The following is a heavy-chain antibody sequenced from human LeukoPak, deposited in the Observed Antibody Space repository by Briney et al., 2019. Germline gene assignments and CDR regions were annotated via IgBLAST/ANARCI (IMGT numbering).Heavy chain of an antibody. CDR3: ARYTSSICFDY. Sequence: GGSLRLSCAASGFTFSSYEMNWVRQAPGKGLEWISYINADGRTTYYADSVKGRFTISRDNAKNSLYLQMNSLTAEDTAFYYCARYTSSICFDYWGQGTLVTVSS. CDR1: GFTFSSYE. CDR2: INADGRTT. D-gene: IGHD6-6*01. V-gene: IGHV3-48*03. J-gene: IGHJ4*02.